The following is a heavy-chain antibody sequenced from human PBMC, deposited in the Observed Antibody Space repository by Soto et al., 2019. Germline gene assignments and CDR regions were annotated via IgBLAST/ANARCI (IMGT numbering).Heavy chain of an antibody. Sequence: SVKVSCKASGFTFTSSAMQWVRQARGQRLEWIGWIVVGSGNTNYAQKFQERVTITRDMSTSTAYMELRSLRSDDTAVYYCARAGVGLHLGEFDAFDIWGEGTTVTVPS. CDR2: IVVGSGNT. CDR3: ARAGVGLHLGEFDAFDI. CDR1: GFTFTSSA. J-gene: IGHJ3*02. D-gene: IGHD3-16*01. V-gene: IGHV1-58*02.